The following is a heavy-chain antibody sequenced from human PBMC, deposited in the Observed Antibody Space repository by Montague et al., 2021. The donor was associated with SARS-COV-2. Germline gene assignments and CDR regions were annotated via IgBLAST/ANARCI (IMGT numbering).Heavy chain of an antibody. CDR3: ARGRRPEVVPGAGPAGRAFDI. V-gene: IGHV4-34*01. Sequence: SETLSLTCAIPGGSFSNYYWSWIRQPPGKGLEWIGEVNQSGTTIYNPSVKSGVTISEDTSKNQFYLKLNSVTAADTAVYYCARGRRPEVVPGAGPAGRAFDIWGQGTMVTVSS. CDR1: GGSFSNYY. D-gene: IGHD2-2*01. J-gene: IGHJ3*02. CDR2: VNQSGTT.